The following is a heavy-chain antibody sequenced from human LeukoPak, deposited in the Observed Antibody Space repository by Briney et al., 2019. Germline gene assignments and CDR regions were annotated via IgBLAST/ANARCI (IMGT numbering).Heavy chain of an antibody. CDR1: GGSISSISYY. J-gene: IGHJ4*02. V-gene: IGHV4-39*01. D-gene: IGHD2-15*01. Sequence: PSETLSLTCTVSGGSISSISYYWRWIRQPPGKGVGWIGRIYYSGGTYYNPSRNSQVTISLYTSNNQVALKFDSVTAADTAMNYCATHTPVVAARGYFDSWGQGTLVTVSS. CDR2: IYYSGGT. CDR3: ATHTPVVAARGYFDS.